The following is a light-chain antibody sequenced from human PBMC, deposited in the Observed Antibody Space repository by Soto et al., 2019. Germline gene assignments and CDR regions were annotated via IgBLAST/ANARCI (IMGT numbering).Light chain of an antibody. V-gene: IGLV2-23*01. CDR2: EGS. Sequence: QSVLTQPASVTGSPGQSMTIYCTGTSSDVGSYNLVSWYQQHPGKAPKLMIYEGSKRPSGVSNRFSGSKSGNTASLTISGLQAEDEADYYCCSYAGSSTLYVFGTGTKVTVL. J-gene: IGLJ1*01. CDR1: SSDVGSYNL. CDR3: CSYAGSSTLYV.